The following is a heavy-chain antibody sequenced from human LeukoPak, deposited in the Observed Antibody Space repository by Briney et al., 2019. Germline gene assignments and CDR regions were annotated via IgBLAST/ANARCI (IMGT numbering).Heavy chain of an antibody. Sequence: PGGSLRLSCAASGFTFSSYWMSWVRQAPGKGLEWVANIKEDGNEKYYVDSVKGRFTISRDNGKNSLYLQMDSLRVEDTAVYYCGRDKIVGAFSGSNFDYWGQGTLATVSS. J-gene: IGHJ4*02. V-gene: IGHV3-7*01. CDR2: IKEDGNEK. D-gene: IGHD1-26*01. CDR3: GRDKIVGAFSGSNFDY. CDR1: GFTFSSYW.